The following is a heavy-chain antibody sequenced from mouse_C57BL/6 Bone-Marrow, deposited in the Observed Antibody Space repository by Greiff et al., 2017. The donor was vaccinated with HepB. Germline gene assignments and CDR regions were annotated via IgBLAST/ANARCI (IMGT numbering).Heavy chain of an antibody. CDR2: ISSGGYYI. CDR1: GFTFSSYA. D-gene: IGHD2-4*01. V-gene: IGHV5-9-1*02. CDR3: TRVDYDEKFAY. Sequence: DVMLVESGEGLVKPGGSLKLSCAASGFTFSSYAMSWVRQTPEKRLEWVAYISSGGYYIYYADTVKGRFTISRDNARNTLYLQMSSLKSEDTAMYYCTRVDYDEKFAYWGQGTLVTVSA. J-gene: IGHJ3*01.